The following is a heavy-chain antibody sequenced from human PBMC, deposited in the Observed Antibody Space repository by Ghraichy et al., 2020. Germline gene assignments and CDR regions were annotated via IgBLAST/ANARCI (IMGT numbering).Heavy chain of an antibody. CDR1: GYTFTGDY. CDR3: ARADGRLTGGYSRYDP. J-gene: IGHJ5*02. CDR2: INPKSGGT. V-gene: IGHV1-2*06. D-gene: IGHD3-9*01. Sequence: ASVKVSCKASGYTFTGDYLHWVRQAPGQGLEWVGRINPKSGGTDYAQKFQGRVTMTRDTSMNTAYMELSRLTSDDTAVYYCARADGRLTGGYSRYDPWGQGTLVTVSS.